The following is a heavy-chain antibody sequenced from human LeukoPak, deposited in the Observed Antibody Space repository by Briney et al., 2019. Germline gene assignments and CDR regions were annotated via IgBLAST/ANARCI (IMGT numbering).Heavy chain of an antibody. CDR1: GFTFSSYA. D-gene: IGHD3-10*01. V-gene: IGHV3-30-3*01. J-gene: IGHJ3*02. CDR3: ARDPCITMVRGDPSSDAFDI. Sequence: GRSLRLFCAASGFTFSSYAMHGVRQAPGKGLEWVAVISYDGSNKYYADSVKGRFTISRDNSKNTLYLQMNSLRAEDTAVYYCARDPCITMVRGDPSSDAFDIWGQGTMVTVSS. CDR2: ISYDGSNK.